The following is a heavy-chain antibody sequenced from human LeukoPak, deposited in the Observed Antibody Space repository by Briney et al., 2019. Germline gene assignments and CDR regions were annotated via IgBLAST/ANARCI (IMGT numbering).Heavy chain of an antibody. J-gene: IGHJ5*02. D-gene: IGHD3-22*01. CDR3: AVGPYYYDSSGYNNWFDP. V-gene: IGHV4-4*07. CDR1: GDSIGSYY. CDR2: IYSSGTT. Sequence: SETLSLTYTVSGDSIGSYYWSWIRQSAGKGLEWIGRIYSSGTTDYNPSLKSRVTMSVDTSKNQFSLKLNSVTAADTAVYYCAVGPYYYDSSGYNNWFDPWGQGTLVTVSS.